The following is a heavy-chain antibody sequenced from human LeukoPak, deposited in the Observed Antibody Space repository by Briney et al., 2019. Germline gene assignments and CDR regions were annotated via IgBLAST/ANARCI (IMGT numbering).Heavy chain of an antibody. CDR1: GGTFSSYA. J-gene: IGHJ4*02. CDR2: IIPILGIA. CDR3: ARESASIAAAGPLDY. Sequence: SVKVSCKASGGTFSSYAISWVRQAPGQGLEWMGRIIPILGIANYAQKFQGRVTITADKSTSTAYMELSSLRSEDTVVYYCARESASIAAAGPLDYWGQGTLVTVSS. D-gene: IGHD6-13*01. V-gene: IGHV1-69*04.